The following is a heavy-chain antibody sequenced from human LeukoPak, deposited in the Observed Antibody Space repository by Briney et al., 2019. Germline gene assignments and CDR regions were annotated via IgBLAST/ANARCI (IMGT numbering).Heavy chain of an antibody. CDR1: GYSFTSYW. V-gene: IGHV5-51*01. J-gene: IGHJ4*02. CDR2: IYPGDSDT. D-gene: IGHD3-16*02. Sequence: GESLKISCKGSGYSFTSYWIGWVRQMPGKGLEWMGIIYPGDSDTRYSPSFQGQVTTSADKSTSTAYLQWSSLKASDTAMYYCARRGCDYVWGSYQFDYWGQGTLVTVSS. CDR3: ARRGCDYVWGSYQFDY.